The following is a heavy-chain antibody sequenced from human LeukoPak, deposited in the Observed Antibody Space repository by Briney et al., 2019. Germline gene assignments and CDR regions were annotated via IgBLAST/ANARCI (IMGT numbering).Heavy chain of an antibody. CDR1: GGSFSGYY. Sequence: ASETLSLTCAVYGGSFSGYYWSWIRQPPGKELEWIGSIYYSGSTYYNPSLKSRVTISVDTSKNQFSLKLSSVTAADTAVYYCARLGRFEDPAWGQGTLVTVSS. CDR2: IYYSGST. CDR3: ARLGRFEDPA. V-gene: IGHV4-34*01. J-gene: IGHJ5*02. D-gene: IGHD3-10*01.